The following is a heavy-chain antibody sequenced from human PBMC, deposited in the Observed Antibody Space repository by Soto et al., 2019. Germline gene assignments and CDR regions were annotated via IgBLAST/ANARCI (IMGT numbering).Heavy chain of an antibody. V-gene: IGHV4-34*01. CDR1: GGSFSGYY. CDR2: INHSGST. J-gene: IGHJ4*02. CDR3: ARGASGYYDSSGYYSPYYFDY. Sequence: SETLSLTCAVYGGSFSGYYWSWIRQPPGKGLEWIEEINHSGSTNYNPSLKSRVTISVDTSKNQFSLKLSSVTAADTAVYYCARGASGYYDSSGYYSPYYFDYWGQGTLVTVSS. D-gene: IGHD3-22*01.